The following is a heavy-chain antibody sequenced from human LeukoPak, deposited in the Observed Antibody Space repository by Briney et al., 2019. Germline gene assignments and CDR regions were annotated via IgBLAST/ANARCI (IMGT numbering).Heavy chain of an antibody. J-gene: IGHJ4*02. V-gene: IGHV3-33*01. D-gene: IGHD1-20*01. CDR3: ARDITQRGSGVFDY. CDR1: GFTFSSYG. CDR2: IWYDGSNK. Sequence: GGSLRLSCAASGFTFSSYGMHWVRQAPGKGLEWVAVIWYDGSNKYYADSVKGRFTISRDNSKNTLYLQMNSLRAEDTAVYYCARDITQRGSGVFDYWGQGTLVTVSS.